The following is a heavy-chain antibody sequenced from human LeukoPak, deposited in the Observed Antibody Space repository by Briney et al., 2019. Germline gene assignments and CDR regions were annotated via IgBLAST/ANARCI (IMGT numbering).Heavy chain of an antibody. CDR3: ARDREYDRAFDI. V-gene: IGHV4-30-2*01. CDR1: GGSISSGGYY. CDR2: IYHSGST. Sequence: SETLSLTCTVSGGSISSGGYYWSWIRQPPGKGLEWIGYIYHSGSTYYNPSLKSRVTISVDRSKNQFSLKLSSMTAADTAVYYCARDREYDRAFDIWGQGTMVTVSS. D-gene: IGHD3-22*01. J-gene: IGHJ3*02.